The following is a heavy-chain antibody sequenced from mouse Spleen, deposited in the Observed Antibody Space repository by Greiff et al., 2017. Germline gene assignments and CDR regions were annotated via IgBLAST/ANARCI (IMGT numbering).Heavy chain of an antibody. Sequence: DVHLVESGGGLVQPGGSLKLSCAASGFTFSSYTMSWVRQTPEKRLEWVAYISNGGGSTYYPDTVKGRFTISRDNAKNTLYLQMSSLKSEDTAMYYCARHGNYEGWYFDVWGAGTTVTVSS. J-gene: IGHJ1*01. CDR3: ARHGNYEGWYFDV. CDR1: GFTFSSYT. D-gene: IGHD2-1*01. V-gene: IGHV5-12-2*01. CDR2: ISNGGGST.